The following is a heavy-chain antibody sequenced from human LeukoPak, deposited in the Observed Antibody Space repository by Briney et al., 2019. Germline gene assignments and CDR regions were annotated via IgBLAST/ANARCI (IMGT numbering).Heavy chain of an antibody. CDR1: RFTFSSYG. CDR3: AKDLTYGDYAGGDGFDI. CDR2: ISGSGDST. Sequence: GRSLRLSCAASRFTFSSYGMSWVRQAPGKGLEWVSVISGSGDSTYYADSVKGRSTISRDKSKNTLYLQMNSLRAEDTAVYYCAKDLTYGDYAGGDGFDIWGQGTMVTVSS. V-gene: IGHV3-23*01. J-gene: IGHJ3*02. D-gene: IGHD4-17*01.